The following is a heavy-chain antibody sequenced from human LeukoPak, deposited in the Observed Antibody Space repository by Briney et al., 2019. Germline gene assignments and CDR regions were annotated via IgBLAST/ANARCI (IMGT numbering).Heavy chain of an antibody. Sequence: GGSLRLSCAASGFTFSSYAMNWVRQAPGKGLEWVSSITSSGNYVYYAGSVKGRFTISRDNAKSSLSLQMNSLKAGDTAVYYCARDPTAGGSWGQGTLVTVSS. D-gene: IGHD2-21*02. CDR2: ITSSGNYV. CDR3: ARDPTAGGS. V-gene: IGHV3-21*01. J-gene: IGHJ5*02. CDR1: GFTFSSYA.